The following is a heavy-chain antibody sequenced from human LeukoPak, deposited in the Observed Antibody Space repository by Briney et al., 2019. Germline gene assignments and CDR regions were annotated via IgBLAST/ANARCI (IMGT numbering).Heavy chain of an antibody. CDR3: ARDWEVVITKNYFDY. Sequence: GGSLRLSCAASGFTFSSYAMHWVRQAPGKGLEWVAVISYDGSNKYYADSVKGRFTISRDNSKNTLYLQMNSLRAEDTAVYYCARDWEVVITKNYFDYWGQGTLVTVSS. D-gene: IGHD3-22*01. V-gene: IGHV3-30*01. CDR2: ISYDGSNK. J-gene: IGHJ4*02. CDR1: GFTFSSYA.